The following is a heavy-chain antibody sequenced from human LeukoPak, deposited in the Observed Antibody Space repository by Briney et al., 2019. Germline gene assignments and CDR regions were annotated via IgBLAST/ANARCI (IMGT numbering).Heavy chain of an antibody. J-gene: IGHJ6*02. CDR3: ARDIPRYDFWSGYPYYYYYGMDV. CDR1: GFTLSTNA. D-gene: IGHD3-3*01. CDR2: ISGSGAST. Sequence: GGSLRLSCLTSGFTLSTNAMSWVRQAPGKGLEWISGISGSGASTYYADSVKGRFTISRDNSKNTLYLQMNSLRAEDTAVYYCARDIPRYDFWSGYPYYYYYGMDVWGQGTTVTVSS. V-gene: IGHV3-23*01.